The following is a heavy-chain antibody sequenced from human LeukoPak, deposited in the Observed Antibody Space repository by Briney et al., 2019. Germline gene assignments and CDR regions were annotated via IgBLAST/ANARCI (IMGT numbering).Heavy chain of an antibody. Sequence: GGSLRLSCAASGFTFSSYWRHWVRQAPGKGLVCISRVNSDGSSTTYADSVKGRFTISRDNAKNTLYLQMNSLRAEDTAVDYCARGSTQYSSGWYGLDYWGQGTLVTVSS. V-gene: IGHV3-74*01. CDR2: VNSDGSST. CDR1: GFTFSSYW. CDR3: ARGSTQYSSGWYGLDY. J-gene: IGHJ4*02. D-gene: IGHD6-19*01.